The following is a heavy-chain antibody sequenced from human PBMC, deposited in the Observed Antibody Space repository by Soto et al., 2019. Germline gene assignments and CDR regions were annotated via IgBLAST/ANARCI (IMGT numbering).Heavy chain of an antibody. Sequence: QVQLVESGGGVVQPEKSLRLSCAASGFTFTNYGMHWVRQAPGKGLEWVAGIWFDGTNENYADSVKGRFTISRDNSDNTLYLQMNSLRAEDTAVYYCGRDYTYGSGASHGHSWFDPWGQGALVSVSS. D-gene: IGHD3-10*01. V-gene: IGHV3-33*01. J-gene: IGHJ5*02. CDR3: GRDYTYGSGASHGHSWFDP. CDR1: GFTFTNYG. CDR2: IWFDGTNE.